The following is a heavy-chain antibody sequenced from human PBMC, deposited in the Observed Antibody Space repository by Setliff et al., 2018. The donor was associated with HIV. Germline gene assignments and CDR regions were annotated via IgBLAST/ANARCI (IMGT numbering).Heavy chain of an antibody. CDR1: GSSIDFAAYD. Sequence: PSETLSLTCTVSGSSIDFAAYDWNWIRQNPGKGLEYMGYITHTGSTYYNPSLEIRVTISIDPSKNQFSLRLTSVTAAYTAAYYCARGEHDNSAHYYVWWFDPWGQGTLVTVSS. D-gene: IGHD3-22*01. J-gene: IGHJ5*02. V-gene: IGHV4-31*03. CDR3: ARGEHDNSAHYYVWWFDP. CDR2: ITHTGST.